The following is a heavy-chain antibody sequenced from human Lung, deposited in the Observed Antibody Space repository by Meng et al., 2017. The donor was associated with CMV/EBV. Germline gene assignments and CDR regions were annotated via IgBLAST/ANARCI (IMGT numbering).Heavy chain of an antibody. D-gene: IGHD6-13*01. Sequence: ASXXVSXKADGYIFTSYFIHWVRQAPGQGLEWMGKINPSGGRTTYAQKFQGRLTMTRNSSTSTIYMEVSSLRSEDTAVYYCARGRGPSGSWYIDYWVQGTXVTVSS. V-gene: IGHV1-46*01. CDR2: INPSGGRT. CDR3: ARGRGPSGSWYIDY. CDR1: GYIFTSYF. J-gene: IGHJ4*02.